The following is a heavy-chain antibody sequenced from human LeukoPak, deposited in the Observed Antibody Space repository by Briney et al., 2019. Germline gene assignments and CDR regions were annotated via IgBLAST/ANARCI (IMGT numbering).Heavy chain of an antibody. J-gene: IGHJ4*02. V-gene: IGHV4-59*08. D-gene: IGHD4-17*01. Sequence: SETLSLTCTVSGGSISGYYWSWIRQPPGKGLEWIGYIYYSGSTNYNPSLKSRVTISVDTSKNQFSLKLSSVTAADTAVYYCARRTVTNTFDYWGQGTLVTVSS. CDR1: GGSISGYY. CDR3: ARRTVTNTFDY. CDR2: IYYSGST.